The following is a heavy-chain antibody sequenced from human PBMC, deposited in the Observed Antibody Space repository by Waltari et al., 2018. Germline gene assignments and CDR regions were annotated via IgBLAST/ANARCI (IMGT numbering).Heavy chain of an antibody. J-gene: IGHJ6*03. D-gene: IGHD6-13*01. CDR1: GFTVSSNY. V-gene: IGHV3-53*05. CDR2: IYSGGST. CDR3: AKDMGSSRAPYYMDV. Sequence: EVQLVETGGGLIQPGGSLRLSCAASGFTVSSNYMSWVRQAPGKGLEGVAVIYSGGSTYYADSVKGRVTISRDNSKNTLYLQMNSLRAEDTAVYYCAKDMGSSRAPYYMDVWGKGTTVTVSS.